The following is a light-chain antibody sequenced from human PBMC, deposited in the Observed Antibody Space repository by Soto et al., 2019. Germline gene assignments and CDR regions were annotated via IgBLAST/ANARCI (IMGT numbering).Light chain of an antibody. Sequence: QSVLTQPPSTAGTPGQSVTISCSGIRSNIGSNTVTWYQQLPGTAPKLLIYSNNQRPSGVPDRFSDSKSGTSASLAISGLQSEDEADYYCAAWDDSLNGSYVFGTGTKVTVL. CDR3: AAWDDSLNGSYV. CDR2: SNN. CDR1: RSNIGSNT. J-gene: IGLJ1*01. V-gene: IGLV1-44*01.